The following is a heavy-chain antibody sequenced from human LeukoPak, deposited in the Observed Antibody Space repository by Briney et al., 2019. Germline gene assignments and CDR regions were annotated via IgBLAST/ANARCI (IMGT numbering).Heavy chain of an antibody. V-gene: IGHV3-21*01. J-gene: IGHJ4*02. CDR3: AKAREVTVFGVVIRGGFDY. D-gene: IGHD3-3*01. Sequence: GGSLRLSCAASGFTFSSYSMNWVGQAPGQGLEWVSCISSSSSYIYYADSVKGRFTISRDNSKNTLYMKMTSLRADGTAVYYSAKAREVTVFGVVIRGGFDYWGQGTLVTVSS. CDR2: ISSSSSYI. CDR1: GFTFSSYS.